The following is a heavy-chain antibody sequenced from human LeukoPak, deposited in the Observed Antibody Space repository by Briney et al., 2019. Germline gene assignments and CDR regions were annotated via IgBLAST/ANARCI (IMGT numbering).Heavy chain of an antibody. J-gene: IGHJ4*02. CDR2: ISGSGGST. CDR3: AKDRSAYCSGTSCDSSFDY. V-gene: IGHV3-23*01. D-gene: IGHD2-2*02. Sequence: GGSLRLSCAASGFTFNNYAMTWVRQAPGKGLEWVSAISGSGGSTHYADSVKGRFTISRDSSKNTLYLQMNSLGAEDTAVYHCAKDRSAYCSGTSCDSSFDYWGQGALVTVSS. CDR1: GFTFNNYA.